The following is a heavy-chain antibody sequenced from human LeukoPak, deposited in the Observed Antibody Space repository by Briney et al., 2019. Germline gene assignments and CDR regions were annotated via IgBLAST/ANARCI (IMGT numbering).Heavy chain of an antibody. V-gene: IGHV3-21*01. CDR1: GFTFSSYS. Sequence: PAGTLRLSCAASGFTFSSYSINCFRQAPGKGLQWVSSSISSSSYIYYADSVKGRFTTSRDNAKNSLYLQMNSLRAEDTAVYYCARSIPDYYGSGSYYNEPLDYWCQGTLVTVSS. CDR3: ARSIPDYYGSGSYYNEPLDY. J-gene: IGHJ4*02. CDR2: SISSSSYI. D-gene: IGHD3-10*01.